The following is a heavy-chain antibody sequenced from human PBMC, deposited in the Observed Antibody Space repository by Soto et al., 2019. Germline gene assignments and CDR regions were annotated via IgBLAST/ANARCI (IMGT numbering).Heavy chain of an antibody. CDR2: INHSGST. CDR1: GGTFSGYY. V-gene: IGHV4-34*01. CDR3: ASVGGLGGYDKRYNWFDP. D-gene: IGHD5-12*01. Sequence: SETLSLTCAVYGGTFSGYYWSWIRQPPGKGLEWIGEINHSGSTNYNPSLKSRVTISVDTSKNQFSLKLSSVTAADTAVYYCASVGGLGGYDKRYNWFDPWGQGTLVTVSS. J-gene: IGHJ5*02.